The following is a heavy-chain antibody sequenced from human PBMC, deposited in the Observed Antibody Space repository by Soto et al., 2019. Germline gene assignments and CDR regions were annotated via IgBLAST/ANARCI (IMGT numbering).Heavy chain of an antibody. D-gene: IGHD1-26*01. CDR1: GFTFNSYW. V-gene: IGHV3-74*01. CDR3: VREAVGLGIDY. Sequence: GGSLRLSCAASGFTFNSYWMHWVRQAPGKGLVWVSHINSDGSDTTYADSVKGRFTISRDNAKNTLYLHMNSLRAEDTAVYYCVREAVGLGIDYWGLGTLVTVPS. J-gene: IGHJ4*02. CDR2: INSDGSDT.